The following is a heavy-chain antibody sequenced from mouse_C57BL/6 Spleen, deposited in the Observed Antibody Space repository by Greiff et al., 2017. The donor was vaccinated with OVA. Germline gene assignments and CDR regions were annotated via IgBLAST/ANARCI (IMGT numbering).Heavy chain of an antibody. J-gene: IGHJ2*01. CDR2: ISSGSSTI. Sequence: VQLKESGGGLVKPGGSLKLSCAASGFTFSDYGMHWVRQAPEKGLEWVAYISSGSSTIYYADKVKGRFTISRDNAKNTLFLQMTSLRSEDTAMYDCARTEGYWGQGTTRTVSS. V-gene: IGHV5-17*01. CDR1: GFTFSDYG. CDR3: ARTEGY.